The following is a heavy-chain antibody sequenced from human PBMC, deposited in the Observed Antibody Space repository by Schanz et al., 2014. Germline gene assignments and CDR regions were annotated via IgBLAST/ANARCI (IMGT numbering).Heavy chain of an antibody. CDR1: GFTVSSNY. D-gene: IGHD6-19*01. CDR3: AKCIGWYGRCAFDI. Sequence: EVQLVESGGGLIQPGGSLRFSCAASGFTVSSNYMSWVRQAPGKGLEWVAVIYSGGSTFYTDSVKGRFTISRDNSKNTLYLQMNSLIAEDTAVYFCAKCIGWYGRCAFDIWGQGTMVTVSS. V-gene: IGHV3-53*01. CDR2: IYSGGST. J-gene: IGHJ3*02.